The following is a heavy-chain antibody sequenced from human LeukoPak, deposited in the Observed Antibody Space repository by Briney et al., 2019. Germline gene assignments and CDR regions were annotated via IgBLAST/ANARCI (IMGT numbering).Heavy chain of an antibody. CDR2: IIPILGIA. V-gene: IGHV1-69*04. J-gene: IGHJ5*02. D-gene: IGHD6-13*01. CDR1: GGTFSSYA. Sequence: SVKVSCKASGGTFSSYAISWVRQAPGQGLEWMGRIIPILGIANYAQKFQGRVTITADKSTSTAYMGLSSLRSEDTAVYYCARDSPTGYSSSWYTGWFDPWGQGTLVTVSS. CDR3: ARDSPTGYSSSWYTGWFDP.